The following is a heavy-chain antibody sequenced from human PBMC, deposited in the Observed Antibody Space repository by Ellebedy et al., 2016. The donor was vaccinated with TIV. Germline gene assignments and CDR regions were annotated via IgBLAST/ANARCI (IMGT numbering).Heavy chain of an antibody. J-gene: IGHJ4*03. CDR1: GYIFTTYD. CDR3: ARSPFDWSNDY. CDR2: MNPNSTNT. Sequence: AASVKVSCKASGYIFTTYDINWVRQATGQGLEWMGWMNPNSTNTGYAQKFQGRVTVTRNTSISTAYMELSSLRSEDTAVYYCARSPFDWSNDYWGQGTTVTVSS. D-gene: IGHD3-9*01. V-gene: IGHV1-8*01.